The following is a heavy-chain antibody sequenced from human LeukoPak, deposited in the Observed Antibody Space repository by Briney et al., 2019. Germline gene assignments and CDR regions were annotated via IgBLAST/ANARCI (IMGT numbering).Heavy chain of an antibody. Sequence: GGSLRLSCAASGFTFSNAWMSWVRQAPGKGLEWVGRIKRKTDGGTTDYAAPVKGRFTISRDDSKNTLYLQMNSLKTEDTAVYYCTTWGTSVPAAILYYYYMDVWGKGTTVTVSS. D-gene: IGHD2-2*01. CDR2: IKRKTDGGTT. CDR3: TTWGTSVPAAILYYYYMDV. V-gene: IGHV3-15*01. J-gene: IGHJ6*03. CDR1: GFTFSNAW.